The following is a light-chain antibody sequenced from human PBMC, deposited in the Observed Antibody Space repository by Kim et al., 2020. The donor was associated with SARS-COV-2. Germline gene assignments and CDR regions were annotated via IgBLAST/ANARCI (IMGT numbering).Light chain of an antibody. CDR1: QYIIIY. J-gene: IGKJ1*01. Sequence: ASVGDRVTITCRASQYIIIYLNWYQQNPGKAPKLLIYDASSLQSGVPSRFSGSGSGTDFTLPISSLHPEDFHTYSCQQSYSSWTFGQGGQVDIK. CDR3: QQSYSSWT. CDR2: DAS. V-gene: IGKV1-39*01.